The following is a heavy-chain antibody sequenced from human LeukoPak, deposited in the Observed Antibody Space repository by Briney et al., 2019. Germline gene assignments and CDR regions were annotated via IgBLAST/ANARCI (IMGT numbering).Heavy chain of an antibody. J-gene: IGHJ6*02. CDR2: INHSGST. D-gene: IGHD3-9*01. CDR1: GGSFSGYY. CDR3: ASLPGILTGYYRPGYYYYGMDV. V-gene: IGHV4-34*01. Sequence: PSETLSLTCAVYGGSFSGYYWSWIRQPPGKGLKWIGEINHSGSTNYNPSLKSRVTISVDTSKNQFSLKLSSVTAADTAVYYCASLPGILTGYYRPGYYYYGMDVWGQGTTVTVSS.